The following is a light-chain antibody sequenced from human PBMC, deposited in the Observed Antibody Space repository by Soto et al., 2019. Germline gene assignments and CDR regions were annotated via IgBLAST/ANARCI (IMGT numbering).Light chain of an antibody. CDR3: QQCGSSPYT. V-gene: IGKV3-20*01. CDR2: GAS. J-gene: IGKJ2*01. CDR1: QSVSNKY. Sequence: ETVLPQSPGTLSLSPGESANLSCRARQSVSNKYLVWYQQKPGQAPRLLIHGASSRATGIPDRFSGSGSGTDFTLTINRLEPADSAVYYCQQCGSSPYTFGQGTKLEIK.